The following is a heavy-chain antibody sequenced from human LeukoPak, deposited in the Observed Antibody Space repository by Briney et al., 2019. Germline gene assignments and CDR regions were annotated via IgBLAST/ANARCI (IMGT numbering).Heavy chain of an antibody. V-gene: IGHV7-4-1*01. Sequence: GASVKVSCKASGYTFTTYAMNWVRQAPGQELEWMGWINTNTGNPTYAQGFTGRFVFSLDTSVGTAYLQIFSLEVEDTAVYYCARDSFTDGASTFDIWGQGTMVTVSS. CDR1: GYTFTTYA. D-gene: IGHD3-16*01. CDR2: INTNTGNP. CDR3: ARDSFTDGASTFDI. J-gene: IGHJ3*02.